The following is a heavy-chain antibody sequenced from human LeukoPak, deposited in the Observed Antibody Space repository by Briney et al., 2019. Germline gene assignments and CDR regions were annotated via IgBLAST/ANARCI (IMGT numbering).Heavy chain of an antibody. Sequence: PSDPLSLTCSLPGASLTDNLYSRVWIRPSAGTGLEWPGSVNFSGTTYYNPSVESPLTISMDTFTNQSYLTLSDVTPTDTPLYYCARQDGVLDGYNSDDWDYFDYWGQGRLVTVSS. CDR1: GASLTDNLYS. V-gene: IGHV4-39*01. CDR3: ARQDGVLDGYNSDDWDYFDY. J-gene: IGHJ4*02. CDR2: VNFSGTT. D-gene: IGHD5-24*01.